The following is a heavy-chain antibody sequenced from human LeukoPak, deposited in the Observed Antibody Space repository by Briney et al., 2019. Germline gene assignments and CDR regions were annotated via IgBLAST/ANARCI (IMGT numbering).Heavy chain of an antibody. CDR1: GFSLRNHG. CDR3: AKDVRFLEWSLDS. J-gene: IGHJ4*02. Sequence: PGGSLRLSCAASGFSLRNHGMHWVRQAPGRGLEWMAFISYEGRNQYYAESVKGRFSISRDNSKNTMYLQMNSLKTEDTGVYHCAKDVRFLEWSLDSWGQGTQVIVSS. V-gene: IGHV3-30*18. CDR2: ISYEGRNQ. D-gene: IGHD3-3*01.